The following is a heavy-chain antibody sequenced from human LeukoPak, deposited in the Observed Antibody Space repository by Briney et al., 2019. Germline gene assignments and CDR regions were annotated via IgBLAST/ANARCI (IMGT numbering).Heavy chain of an antibody. J-gene: IGHJ6*03. CDR1: GFTFSSYS. Sequence: PGGSLRLSCAASGFTFSSYSMNWVRQAPRKGLEWVSSISSSSSYIYYADSMKGRFTISRDNAKSSLYLQMNSLRAEDTAVYYCARVMAGYSYMDVWGKGTTVTVSS. D-gene: IGHD3-10*01. CDR2: ISSSSSYI. CDR3: ARVMAGYSYMDV. V-gene: IGHV3-21*01.